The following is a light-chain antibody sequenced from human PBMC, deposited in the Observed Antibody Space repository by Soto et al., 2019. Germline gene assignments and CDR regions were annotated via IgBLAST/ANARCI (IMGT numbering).Light chain of an antibody. J-gene: IGKJ1*01. CDR3: QQYGSSGT. V-gene: IGKV3-20*01. CDR2: GAS. Sequence: EIVLTQSPGTLSLSPGERATLSCRASQSVSSSYLASYQQKPGQAPRLLIYGASSRATGIPDRFSGSGSGTDFTLTISRLEPEEFAVYYCQQYGSSGTFGQGTKVDIK. CDR1: QSVSSSY.